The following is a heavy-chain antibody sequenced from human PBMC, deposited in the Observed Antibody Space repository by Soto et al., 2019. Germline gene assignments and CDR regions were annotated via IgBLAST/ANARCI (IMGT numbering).Heavy chain of an antibody. Sequence: QVQLVQSGAEVKKPGASVKVSCKASGYFFASYSMHWVRQAPGQGLEWMGIINPSVGSTSYVEKFQGRVTMTRDTSTSTVYMELSSLRSEDPAVYYCARESAGRDEFESSGDFDYWGQGTLVTVSS. J-gene: IGHJ4*02. CDR3: ARESAGRDEFESSGDFDY. CDR2: INPSVGST. V-gene: IGHV1-46*01. CDR1: GYFFASYS. D-gene: IGHD3-22*01.